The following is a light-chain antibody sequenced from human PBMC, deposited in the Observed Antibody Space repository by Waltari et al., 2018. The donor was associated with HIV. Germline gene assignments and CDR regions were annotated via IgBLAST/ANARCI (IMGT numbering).Light chain of an antibody. Sequence: QSALTQHASVSGSPGQSITISCTGTSSDVGGYNYVYWYQQHPGNAPKLMIYEVSNRPSGVSNRFSGSKSGNTASLTISGLQAEDEADYYCTSYTSSSTYVFGTGTKVTVL. CDR1: SSDVGGYNY. CDR3: TSYTSSSTYV. J-gene: IGLJ1*01. CDR2: EVS. V-gene: IGLV2-14*01.